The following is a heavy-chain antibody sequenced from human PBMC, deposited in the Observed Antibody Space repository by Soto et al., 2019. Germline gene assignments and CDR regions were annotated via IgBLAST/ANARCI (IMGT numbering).Heavy chain of an antibody. D-gene: IGHD3-10*01. CDR3: ARDHPYGDNWAFDY. J-gene: IGHJ4*02. CDR1: GGSINSDDW. CDR2: IYHGGNI. Sequence: SETLSLTCAVSGGSINSDDWWNWVRQPPGKGLEWIGEIYHGGNINYNPSLKSRVTISMDKSKNQFSLNLLSVTAADTAVYYCARDHPYGDNWAFDYWGQGALVTVSS. V-gene: IGHV4-4*02.